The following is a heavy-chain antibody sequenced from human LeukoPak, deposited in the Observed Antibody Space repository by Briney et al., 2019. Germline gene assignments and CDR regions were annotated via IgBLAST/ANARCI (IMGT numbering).Heavy chain of an antibody. CDR3: ASSSLRYFDWLPTI. V-gene: IGHV3-48*04. J-gene: IGHJ4*02. CDR2: ISGSIITI. CDR1: GFTFSSYS. Sequence: PGGSLRLSCAASGFTFSSYSMNWVRQAPGKGLEWVSYISGSIITIYYADSVKGRFTISRDNAKNSLYLQMNSLRAEDTAVYYCASSSLRYFDWLPTIWGQGTLVTVSS. D-gene: IGHD3-9*01.